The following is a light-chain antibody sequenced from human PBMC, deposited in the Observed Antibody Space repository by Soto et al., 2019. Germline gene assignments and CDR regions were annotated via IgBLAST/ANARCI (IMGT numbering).Light chain of an antibody. CDR3: QQSYSTLRWT. V-gene: IGKV1-39*01. CDR2: AAS. J-gene: IGKJ1*01. CDR1: QSISSY. Sequence: DIQMTQSPSSLSASVGDRVTITCRASQSISSYLNWYQQKPGKAPKLLIYAASSLQSGVPSRFSGSGSGTDFTLTISSLQPEDFATYYYQQSYSTLRWTFGQGTKVEIK.